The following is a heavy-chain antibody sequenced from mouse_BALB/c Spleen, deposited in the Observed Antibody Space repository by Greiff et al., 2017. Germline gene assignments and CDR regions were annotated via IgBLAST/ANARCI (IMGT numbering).Heavy chain of an antibody. D-gene: IGHD1-2*01. CDR1: GFTFSSYT. J-gene: IGHJ3*01. V-gene: IGHV5-12-2*01. Sequence: EVMLVESGGGLVQPGGSLKLSCAASGFTFSSYTMSWVRQTPEKRLEWVAYISNGGGSTSYPDTVKGRFTISRDNAKNTLYLQMSSLKSEDTAMYYCAREEGLGLRHFAYWGQGTLVTVSA. CDR3: AREEGLGLRHFAY. CDR2: ISNGGGST.